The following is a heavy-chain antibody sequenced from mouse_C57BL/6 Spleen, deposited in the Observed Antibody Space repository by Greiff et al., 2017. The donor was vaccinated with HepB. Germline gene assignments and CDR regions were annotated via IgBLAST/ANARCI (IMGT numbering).Heavy chain of an antibody. CDR2: INPGSGGT. D-gene: IGHD2-2*01. V-gene: IGHV1-54*01. J-gene: IGHJ2*01. Sequence: QVQLQQSGAELVRPGTSVKVSCKASGYAFTNYLIKWVKQRPGQGLEWIGVINPGSGGTNYNEKFKGKATLTADKSSSTAYMQLSSLTSEDSAVYFCARSSYGYHDYWGQGTTLTVSS. CDR1: GYAFTNYL. CDR3: ARSSYGYHDY.